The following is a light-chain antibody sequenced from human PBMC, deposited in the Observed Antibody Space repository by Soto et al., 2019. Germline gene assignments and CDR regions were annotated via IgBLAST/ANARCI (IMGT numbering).Light chain of an antibody. Sequence: QSVLTQPASVSGSPGQSITISCTGTSSEVGGYNYVSWYQQHPGKAPKLMIYDVSNRPSGVSNRFSGSKSGNTASLTISGLQAEDEADYYCSSYTSSSTVFGGGTKLTVL. V-gene: IGLV2-14*01. CDR1: SSEVGGYNY. CDR2: DVS. CDR3: SSYTSSSTV. J-gene: IGLJ3*02.